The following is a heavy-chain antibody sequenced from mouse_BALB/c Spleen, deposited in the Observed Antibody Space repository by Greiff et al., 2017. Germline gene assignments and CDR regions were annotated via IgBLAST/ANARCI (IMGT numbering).Heavy chain of an antibody. Sequence: EVQLQQSGTVLARPGASVKMSCKASGYTFTSYWMHWVKQRPGQGLEWIAAIYPGNSDTSYNQKFKGKAKLTAVTSTSTAYMELSSLTNEDSAVYYCTRSTMITTGPFAYWGEGTLVTVSA. V-gene: IGHV1-5*01. D-gene: IGHD2-4*01. CDR2: IYPGNSDT. J-gene: IGHJ3*01. CDR3: TRSTMITTGPFAY. CDR1: GYTFTSYW.